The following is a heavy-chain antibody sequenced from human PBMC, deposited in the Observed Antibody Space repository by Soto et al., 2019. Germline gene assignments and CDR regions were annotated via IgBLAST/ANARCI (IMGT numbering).Heavy chain of an antibody. CDR3: ARATGSNHPFDY. J-gene: IGHJ4*02. V-gene: IGHV3-74*01. D-gene: IGHD2-2*01. CDR1: GFTFSTYW. CDR2: ISTDGSST. Sequence: EVQLVESGGGLVQPGGSLRLSCAATGFTFSTYWMHWVRQGPGKGLVWVSRISTDGSSTTYADSVKGRFTISRDNAKHTLYLQMNSLRAEDTAVYYCARATGSNHPFDYWGQGSLVTVSS.